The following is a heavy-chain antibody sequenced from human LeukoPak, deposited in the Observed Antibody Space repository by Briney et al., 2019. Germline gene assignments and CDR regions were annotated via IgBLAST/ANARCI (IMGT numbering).Heavy chain of an antibody. CDR3: ARAADNSGSYLFDY. Sequence: SETLSLTCTVSGGSISSGGYYWSWIRQHPGKGLEWIGYIYYSGSTYYNPSLKSRVTISVDTSKNQFSLKLSSVTAADTAVYYCARAADNSGSYLFDYWGQGTLVTVSS. D-gene: IGHD1-26*01. J-gene: IGHJ4*02. CDR2: IYYSGST. V-gene: IGHV4-31*03. CDR1: GGSISSGGYY.